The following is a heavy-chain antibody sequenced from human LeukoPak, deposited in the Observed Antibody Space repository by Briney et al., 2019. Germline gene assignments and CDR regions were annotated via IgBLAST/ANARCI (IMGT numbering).Heavy chain of an antibody. CDR3: TKDASYARENDNSGFFID. CDR2: MSGGGDSD. D-gene: IGHD3-22*01. Sequence: GGSLRLSCAASGFTFTSYAMSWVRQTPGKGLEWVASMSGGGDSDYYAASVKGRFTVSRDKSKNTLYVQMNSLRADDTAVYYCTKDASYARENDNSGFFIDWGQGTLVTVSS. V-gene: IGHV3-23*01. CDR1: GFTFTSYA. J-gene: IGHJ4*02.